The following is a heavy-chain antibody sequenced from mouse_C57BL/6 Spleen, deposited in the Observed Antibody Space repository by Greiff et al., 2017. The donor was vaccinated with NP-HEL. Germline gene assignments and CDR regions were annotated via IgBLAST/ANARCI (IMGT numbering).Heavy chain of an antibody. V-gene: IGHV1-82*01. J-gene: IGHJ2*01. CDR1: GYAFSSSW. D-gene: IGHD2-1*01. CDR2: IYPGDGDT. CDR3: ANSYYGNYLDY. Sequence: VQLQQSGPELVKPGASVKISCKASGYAFSSSWMHWVKQRPGKGLEWIGRIYPGDGDTNYNGKFKGKATLTADKSSSTAYMQLSSLTSEDSAVYFCANSYYGNYLDYWGQGTTLTVSS.